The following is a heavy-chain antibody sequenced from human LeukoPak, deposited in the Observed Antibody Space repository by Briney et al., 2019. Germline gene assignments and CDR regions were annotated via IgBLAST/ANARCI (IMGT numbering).Heavy chain of an antibody. Sequence: ETLSLTCTVSGGSISSHYWSWIRQPPGKGLEWIGYIYYSGSTNYNPSLKSRVTISVDTSKNQFSLKLSSVTAADTAVYYCASYALQGVRDCYYYMDVWGKGTTVTVSS. CDR1: GGSISSHY. CDR2: IYYSGST. J-gene: IGHJ6*03. D-gene: IGHD3-16*01. CDR3: ASYALQGVRDCYYYMDV. V-gene: IGHV4-59*11.